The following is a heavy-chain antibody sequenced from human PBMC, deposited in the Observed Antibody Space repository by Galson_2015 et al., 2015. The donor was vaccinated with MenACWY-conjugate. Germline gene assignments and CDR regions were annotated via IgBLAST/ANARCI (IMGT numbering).Heavy chain of an antibody. Sequence: QSGAEVKKPGESLKISCKGSGYSFTSYWVGWVRQMPGKGLEWMGIIYPGDSDTRYSPSFQGQATISADKSISTAYLQWSSLKASDTAMYYCARDRGSSSWYYPFDYWGRGTLVTVSS. CDR3: ARDRGSSSWYYPFDY. CDR1: GYSFTSYW. J-gene: IGHJ4*02. CDR2: IYPGDSDT. V-gene: IGHV5-51*01. D-gene: IGHD6-13*01.